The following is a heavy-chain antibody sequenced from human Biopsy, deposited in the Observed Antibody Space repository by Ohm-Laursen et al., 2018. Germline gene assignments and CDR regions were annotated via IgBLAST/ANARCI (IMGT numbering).Heavy chain of an antibody. J-gene: IGHJ5*02. V-gene: IGHV4-59*01. D-gene: IGHD3-3*01. Sequence: PGILSLTCSVSGGSIISYYWTWIRQPPGKGPEWIGHVYNGGITNYNPSLKSRVTISKDTSKNQFSLQVNSVTAADTAVYYCARTPRDSFWSGSYKRGLWFDPWGQGTLVIVSS. CDR2: VYNGGIT. CDR1: GGSIISYY. CDR3: ARTPRDSFWSGSYKRGLWFDP.